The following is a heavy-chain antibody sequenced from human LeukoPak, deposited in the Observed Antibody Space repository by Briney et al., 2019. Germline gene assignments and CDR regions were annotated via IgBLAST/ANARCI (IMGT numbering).Heavy chain of an antibody. J-gene: IGHJ1*01. V-gene: IGHV4-30-2*01. CDR2: IYHSGST. D-gene: IGHD3-22*01. CDR3: ASSSLDYYDSSGYYLAEYFQH. CDR1: GGSISSGGYS. Sequence: SQTLSLTCAVSGGSISSGGYSWSWIRKPPGKGLEWIGYIYHSGSTYYNPSLKSRVTISVDRSKNQFSLKLSSVTAADTAVYYCASSSLDYYDSSGYYLAEYFQHWGQGTLVTVSS.